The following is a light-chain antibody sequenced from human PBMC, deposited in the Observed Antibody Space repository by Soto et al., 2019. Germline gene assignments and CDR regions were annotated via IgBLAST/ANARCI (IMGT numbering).Light chain of an antibody. CDR2: EVS. V-gene: IGLV2-8*01. CDR1: SGDVGGYNY. Sequence: QSVLTQPPSASGSPGQSVTISCTGTSGDVGGYNYVSWYQQHPGKAPKLMILEVSERPSGVPDRFSASKSGNTASLTVSGLQAEDEADYCCSSYAGSNNYVFGTGTRVTVL. J-gene: IGLJ1*01. CDR3: SSYAGSNNYV.